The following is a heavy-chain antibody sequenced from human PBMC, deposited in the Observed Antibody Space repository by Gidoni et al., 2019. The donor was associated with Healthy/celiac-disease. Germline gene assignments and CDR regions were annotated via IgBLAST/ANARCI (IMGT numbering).Heavy chain of an antibody. D-gene: IGHD6-19*01. CDR2: IYSGGST. Sequence: EVQLVESGGGLIQPGGSLRLSCAASGFTVSSNYMSWVRQAPGKGLAWVSVIYSGGSTYYADSVTGRFTISRDNSKNTLYLQMNSLRAEDTAVYYCARALHSGRPFQHWGQGTLVTVSS. V-gene: IGHV3-53*01. CDR3: ARALHSGRPFQH. CDR1: GFTVSSNY. J-gene: IGHJ1*01.